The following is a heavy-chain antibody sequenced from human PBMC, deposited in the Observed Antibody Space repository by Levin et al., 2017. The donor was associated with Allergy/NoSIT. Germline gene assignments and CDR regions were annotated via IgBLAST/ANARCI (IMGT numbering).Heavy chain of an antibody. CDR1: GGSVSSTTYY. D-gene: IGHD2-15*01. CDR3: ARGLGYCSGGSCYPGLWR. J-gene: IGHJ4*02. V-gene: IGHV4-61*01. Sequence: KPSETLSLTCTVSGGSVSSTTYYWSWIRQPPGKGLEYIGYIYYTGSTNYNASLMSRVTISLDTSKNQFSLNLRSVTAADTAVYYCARGLGYCSGGSCYPGLWRWGQGTLVTVSS. CDR2: IYYTGST.